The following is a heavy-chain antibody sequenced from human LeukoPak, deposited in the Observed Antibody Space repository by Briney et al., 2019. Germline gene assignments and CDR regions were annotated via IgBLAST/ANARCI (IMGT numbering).Heavy chain of an antibody. V-gene: IGHV4-30-4*08. CDR1: GDSISSGTYY. J-gene: IGHJ4*02. D-gene: IGHD5-12*01. CDR2: IYYSGST. Sequence: SETLSLTCTVSGDSISSGTYYWGWIRQSPGKGLEWLGYIYYSGSTYYNPSLESRVTISLDTSKSQFCLKLSSVTAADTAVYYCARSLGRLYSGTFDYWGQGTLVTVSS. CDR3: ARSLGRLYSGTFDY.